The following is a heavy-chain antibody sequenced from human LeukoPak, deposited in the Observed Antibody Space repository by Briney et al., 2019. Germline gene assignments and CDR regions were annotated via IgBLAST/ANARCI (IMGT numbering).Heavy chain of an antibody. CDR3: ARHGYDTGNYQAHFDY. D-gene: IGHD3-9*01. Sequence: PSETLSLTCTVSGGSISDHYWSWIRQTPGKRLQWMGYINYSGNTNYNPSLAGRVSVSVDTSKNQFSLKLSSVTAADTAVYYCARHGYDTGNYQAHFDYWGQGTLVTVSS. V-gene: IGHV4-59*08. CDR2: INYSGNT. J-gene: IGHJ4*02. CDR1: GGSISDHY.